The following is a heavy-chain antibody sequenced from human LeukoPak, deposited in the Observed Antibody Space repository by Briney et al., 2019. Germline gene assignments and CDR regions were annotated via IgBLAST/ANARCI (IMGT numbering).Heavy chain of an antibody. CDR2: IRYDGNNK. J-gene: IGHJ5*01. CDR3: AKGYRNHLLILLDS. D-gene: IGHD3-16*01. Sequence: SLRLSCAASGFTFSSSDMHWVRQAPGKGLEWVAFIRYDGNNKYYADSVKGRLTITRDNSKNTLYLQMNSLRAADTAVYYCAKGYRNHLLILLDSWGQGTLVTVSS. V-gene: IGHV3-30*02. CDR1: GFTFSSSD.